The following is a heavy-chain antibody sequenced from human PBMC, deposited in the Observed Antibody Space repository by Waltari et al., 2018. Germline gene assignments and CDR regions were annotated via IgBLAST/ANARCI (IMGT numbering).Heavy chain of an antibody. Sequence: QVQLQESGPGLVKPSETLSLTCPVPGSSIGMGYYWGCTGRPPGKGLEWIGSIYHSGSTYYNPSLKSRVTISVDTSKNQFSLKLSSVTAADTAVYYCARDPYYDFWSGLFPDYWGQGTLVTVSS. CDR2: IYHSGST. V-gene: IGHV4-38-2*02. CDR3: ARDPYYDFWSGLFPDY. D-gene: IGHD3-3*01. CDR1: GSSIGMGYY. J-gene: IGHJ4*02.